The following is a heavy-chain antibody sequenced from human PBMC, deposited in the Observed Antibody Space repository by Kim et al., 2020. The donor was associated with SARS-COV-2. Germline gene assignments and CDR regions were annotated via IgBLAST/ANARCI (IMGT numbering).Heavy chain of an antibody. D-gene: IGHD6-13*01. Sequence: NPSLESRVSISVDTSKNQLSLRLNSVTAADTAVYFCARMRQQLVPGIFDPWGQGTLVTVSS. J-gene: IGHJ5*02. V-gene: IGHV4-30-2*01. CDR3: ARMRQQLVPGIFDP.